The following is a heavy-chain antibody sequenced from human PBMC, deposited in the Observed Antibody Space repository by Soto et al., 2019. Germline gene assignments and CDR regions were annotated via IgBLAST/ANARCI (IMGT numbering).Heavy chain of an antibody. CDR2: IYTSGNT. V-gene: IGHV4-4*07. CDR1: GDSISSYY. D-gene: IGHD3-22*01. Sequence: TSETLSLTCTVSGDSISSYYWSWIRQPAGKGLEWIGRIYTSGNTQYNPSLWSRVTMSVDTSKNQLSLKLSSVTAADTAVYFCAGDKGYYYDGMDVWGQGTTVTVSS. J-gene: IGHJ6*02. CDR3: AGDKGYYYDGMDV.